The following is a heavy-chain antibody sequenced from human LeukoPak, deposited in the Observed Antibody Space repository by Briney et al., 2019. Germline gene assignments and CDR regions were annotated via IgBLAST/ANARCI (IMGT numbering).Heavy chain of an antibody. D-gene: IGHD4-23*01. Sequence: GGSLRLSCAASGFTFSTYAMSWVRQAPGKGLEWVSVIYSGGSTYYADSVKGRFTISRDNSKNTLYLQMNSLRAEDTAVYYCARVYGGNEYIDYWGQGTLVTVSS. CDR1: GFTFSTYA. J-gene: IGHJ4*02. CDR2: IYSGGST. V-gene: IGHV3-53*01. CDR3: ARVYGGNEYIDY.